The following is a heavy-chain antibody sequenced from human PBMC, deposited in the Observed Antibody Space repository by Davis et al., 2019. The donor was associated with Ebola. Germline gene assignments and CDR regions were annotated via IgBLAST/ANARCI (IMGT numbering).Heavy chain of an antibody. J-gene: IGHJ2*01. V-gene: IGHV3-23*01. D-gene: IGHD3-3*01. CDR3: AKAPLFGVKNWYFDF. CDR2: ISGSGGST. CDR1: GFTFSSYA. Sequence: GESLKISCAASGFTFSSYAMSWVRQAPGKGLEWVSAISGSGGSTYYADSVKGRFSISRDSSKSTLYLQMNSLRVEDMAVYYCAKAPLFGVKNWYFDFWGRGTLVTVSS.